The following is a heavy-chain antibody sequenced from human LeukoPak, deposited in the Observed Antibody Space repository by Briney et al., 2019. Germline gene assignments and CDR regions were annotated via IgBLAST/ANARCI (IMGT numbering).Heavy chain of an antibody. Sequence: GGSLRLSYAASGFTVITTYMSWVRQAPGTGLEWVSVIYSGGSIYYADSVKGRFIISRDISKSTLYLQMNSLRAEDTAVYYCARGSPFDWYFDLWGRGTLVTVSS. CDR1: GFTVITTY. CDR3: ARGSPFDWYFDL. CDR2: IYSGGSI. D-gene: IGHD3-3*02. V-gene: IGHV3-53*01. J-gene: IGHJ2*01.